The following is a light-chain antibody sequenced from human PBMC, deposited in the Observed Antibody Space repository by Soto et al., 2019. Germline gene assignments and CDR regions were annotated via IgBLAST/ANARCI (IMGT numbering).Light chain of an antibody. CDR2: DAS. J-gene: IGKJ3*01. CDR1: QDISNY. V-gene: IGKV1-33*01. CDR3: QQYDNLPLS. Sequence: DIRMTQSPSSLSASVGDRVTITCQASQDISNYLNWYQQKPGKAPKFLIYDASTLETGVPSRFSGSGSGTDFTFTISSLQPEDIGTYYCQQYDNLPLSFGPGTKVEI.